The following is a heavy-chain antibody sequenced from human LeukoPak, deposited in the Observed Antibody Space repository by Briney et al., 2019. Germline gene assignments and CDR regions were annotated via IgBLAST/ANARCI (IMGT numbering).Heavy chain of an antibody. CDR3: AKDSGGYYFDY. V-gene: IGHV3-7*01. CDR1: GFTFSAYW. J-gene: IGHJ4*02. CDR2: IKQDGSDK. Sequence: GGSLRLSCAASGFTFSAYWMSWVRQAPGKGLEWVANIKQDGSDKYYVDSVKGRFTISRDNSKSTLYLQMNSLRAEDTAVYYCAKDSGGYYFDYWGQGTLVTVSS.